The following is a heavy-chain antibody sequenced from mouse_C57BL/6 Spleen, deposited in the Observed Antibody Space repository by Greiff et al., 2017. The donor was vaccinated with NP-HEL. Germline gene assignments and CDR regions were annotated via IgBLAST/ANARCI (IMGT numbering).Heavy chain of an antibody. J-gene: IGHJ4*01. CDR1: GYTFTSYW. CDR2: IDPSDSYT. D-gene: IGHD3-1*01. CDR3: ARSGWDY. Sequence: QVQLQQPGAELVKPGASVKLSCKASGYTFTSYWMQWVKQRPGQGLEWIGEIDPSDSYTHYNQKFKGKATLTVDTSSSTAYMQLSGLTAEDSAVYYWARSGWDYWGQGTSVTVSS. V-gene: IGHV1-50*01.